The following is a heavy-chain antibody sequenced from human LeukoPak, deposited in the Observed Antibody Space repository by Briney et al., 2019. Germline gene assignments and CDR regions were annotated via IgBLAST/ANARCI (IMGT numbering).Heavy chain of an antibody. CDR3: ARGPPYCSGGSCYSAGYFDY. CDR2: INPSGGST. CDR1: GYTFTSYY. D-gene: IGHD2-15*01. Sequence: ASVKVSCKASGYTFTSYYIHWVRQAPGQGPEWMGIINPSGGSTSYAQKFQGRVTMTRDTSTSTVYMELSSLRSEDTAVYYCARGPPYCSGGSCYSAGYFDYWGQGTLVTVSS. J-gene: IGHJ4*02. V-gene: IGHV1-46*01.